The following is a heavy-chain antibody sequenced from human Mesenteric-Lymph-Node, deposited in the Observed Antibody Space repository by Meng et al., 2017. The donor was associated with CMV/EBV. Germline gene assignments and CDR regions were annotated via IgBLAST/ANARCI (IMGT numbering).Heavy chain of an antibody. CDR1: GYTFTNDD. CDR3: VRMEIRGIIVP. CDR2: MNPNSGNT. Sequence: SCKASGYTFTNDDSNWVRQDTGQGLEWMGWMNPNSGNTGYAQKFQGRLSLTRDTAISTAYMELSGLTSEDTALYYCVRMEIRGIIVPWGQGTLVTVSS. V-gene: IGHV1-8*01. J-gene: IGHJ5*02. D-gene: IGHD3-10*01.